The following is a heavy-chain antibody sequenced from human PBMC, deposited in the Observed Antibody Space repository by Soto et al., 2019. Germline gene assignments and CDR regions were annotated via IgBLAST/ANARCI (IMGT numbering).Heavy chain of an antibody. CDR2: IWYDGSNK. CDR3: ATALTPGGRRYSYVDYLDY. CDR1: GFTFSSYG. V-gene: IGHV3-33*01. Sequence: PGGSLRLSCAASGFTFSSYGMHWVRQAPGKGLEWVAVIWYDGSNKYYADSVKGRFTISRDNSKNTLYLQMNSLRAEDTAVYYCATALTPGGRRYSYVDYLDYWGHGTLVTVSS. J-gene: IGHJ4*01. D-gene: IGHD5-18*01.